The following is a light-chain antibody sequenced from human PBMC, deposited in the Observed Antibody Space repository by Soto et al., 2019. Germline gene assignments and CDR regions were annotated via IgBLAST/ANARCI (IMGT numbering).Light chain of an antibody. V-gene: IGKV3-11*01. CDR2: DAY. Sequence: GLSQCPVSLPLSPGERATLSRRASQSFRGLLAWYQQKPGQAPRLLIYDAYNRATGIPPRFSGSGSGTDFTLTISSLEPEDSAVYYCQQRHMWPITFGQGTRLEIK. CDR3: QQRHMWPIT. J-gene: IGKJ5*01. CDR1: QSFRGL.